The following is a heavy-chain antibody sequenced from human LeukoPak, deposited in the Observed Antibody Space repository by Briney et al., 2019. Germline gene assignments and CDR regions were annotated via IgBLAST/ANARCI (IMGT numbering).Heavy chain of an antibody. J-gene: IGHJ4*02. Sequence: GGSLRLSCAASGFTFSSYSMHWVRRAPGKGLEWVALTSYDGSNKYHADSVKGRFTISRDNSKNTLYLQMSSLRDEDTAVYYCARDPEAGGFDYWGQGTLVTVSS. D-gene: IGHD1-26*01. CDR2: TSYDGSNK. V-gene: IGHV3-30*04. CDR3: ARDPEAGGFDY. CDR1: GFTFSSYS.